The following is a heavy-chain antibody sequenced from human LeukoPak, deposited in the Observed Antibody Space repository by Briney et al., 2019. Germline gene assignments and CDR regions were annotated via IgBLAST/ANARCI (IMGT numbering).Heavy chain of an antibody. D-gene: IGHD3-22*01. CDR2: VYSSGNT. J-gene: IGHJ4*02. CDR3: ARGRLGGYYDY. V-gene: IGHV4-59*01. Sequence: SETLSLTCTVSGGSISSYYWGCIRQSPGKGLELIGYVYSSGNTNYNPSLKSRVTISVDPSKNQFSLNLSSVSAADTAVYYCARGRLGGYYDYWGQGTLVTVSS. CDR1: GGSISSYY.